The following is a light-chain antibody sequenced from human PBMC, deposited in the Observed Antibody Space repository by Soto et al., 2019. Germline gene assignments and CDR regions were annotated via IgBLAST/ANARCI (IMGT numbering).Light chain of an antibody. CDR2: TND. CDR3: AAWDDSLNGFV. J-gene: IGLJ1*01. Sequence: QSALTQPPSASGTPGQRVTISCSGSSSNIGSTTVSWFQLLPGTAPKLLISTNDQRPSGVPDRFSGSKSGTSASLAISGLQSEDDADYYCAAWDDSLNGFVFGTGTKLTVL. CDR1: SSNIGSTT. V-gene: IGLV1-44*01.